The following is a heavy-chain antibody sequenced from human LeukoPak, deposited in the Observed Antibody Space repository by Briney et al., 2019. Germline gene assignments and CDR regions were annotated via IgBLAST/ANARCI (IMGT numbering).Heavy chain of an antibody. D-gene: IGHD3-9*01. V-gene: IGHV3-7*04. CDR2: IKQDGSEK. CDR1: GFTFSTYW. J-gene: IGHJ3*02. CDR3: ARDPAGYDAFDI. Sequence: VGSLRLSCAASGFTFSTYWMSWVRQAPGKGLEWVANIKQDGSEKYYVDSVKGRFTISRDNAKNSLYLQMNSLRVEDTALYYCARDPAGYDAFDIWGRGTMVTVSS.